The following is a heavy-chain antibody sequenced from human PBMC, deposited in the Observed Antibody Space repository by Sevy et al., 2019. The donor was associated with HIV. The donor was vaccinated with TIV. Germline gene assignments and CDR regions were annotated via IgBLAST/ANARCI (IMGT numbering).Heavy chain of an antibody. CDR2: VLASAIT. D-gene: IGHD4-17*01. Sequence: SETLSLTCTVTGGSISGSSWSWIRQPPGKGLEWIGNVLASAITNYNPSLKSRFTISLDTSESQSSLILNSVTAADTAVYYCARHWAYGEYVPNDPPLDYWGRGILVTVSS. V-gene: IGHV4-59*08. CDR3: ARHWAYGEYVPNDPPLDY. CDR1: GGSISGSS. J-gene: IGHJ4*01.